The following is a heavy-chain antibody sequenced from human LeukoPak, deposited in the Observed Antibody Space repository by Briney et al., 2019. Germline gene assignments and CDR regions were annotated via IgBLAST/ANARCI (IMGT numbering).Heavy chain of an antibody. CDR1: GYTFTSYH. Sequence: RASVKVSCKASGYTFTSYHMHWVRLAPGQGLEWMGIINPSGDSRSYAQKFQGRVTMTRDTSTSTVYMELSSLRSEDTAVYYCARAETISSSWPYYFDSWGQGTLVTVSS. J-gene: IGHJ4*02. D-gene: IGHD6-13*01. CDR3: ARAETISSSWPYYFDS. CDR2: INPSGDSR. V-gene: IGHV1-46*01.